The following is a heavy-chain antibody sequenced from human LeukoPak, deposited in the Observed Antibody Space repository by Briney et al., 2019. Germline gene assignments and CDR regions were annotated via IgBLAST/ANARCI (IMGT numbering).Heavy chain of an antibody. V-gene: IGHV3-7*01. Sequence: GGSLRLPCAASGFTFSDYWMSWVRQPPGKGLEWVANIKQDGSEKYYVDSVEGRFTISRDNAKNSLYLQMNSLTAEDTAVYYCARDRRPSIYGGLDSWGQGTLVTVSS. CDR1: GFTFSDYW. CDR2: IKQDGSEK. CDR3: ARDRRPSIYGGLDS. D-gene: IGHD4-23*01. J-gene: IGHJ5*02.